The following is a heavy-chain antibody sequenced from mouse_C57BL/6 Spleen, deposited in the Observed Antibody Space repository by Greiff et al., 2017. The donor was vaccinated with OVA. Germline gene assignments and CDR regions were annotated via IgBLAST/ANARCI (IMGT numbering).Heavy chain of an antibody. D-gene: IGHD1-1*01. CDR1: GYTFTDYE. CDR2: IDPETGGT. V-gene: IGHV1-15*01. J-gene: IGHJ4*01. Sequence: QVQLQQSGAELVRPGASVTLSCKASGYTFTDYEMHWVKQTPVHGLEWIGAIDPETGGTAYNQKFKGKAILTADKSSSTAYMELRSLTSEDSAFYYCTRRYYGSSYFYYAMDYWGQGTSVTVSS. CDR3: TRRYYGSSYFYYAMDY.